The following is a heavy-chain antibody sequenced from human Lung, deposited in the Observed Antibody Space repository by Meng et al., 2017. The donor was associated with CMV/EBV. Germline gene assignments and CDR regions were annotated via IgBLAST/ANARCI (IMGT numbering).Heavy chain of an antibody. Sequence: ASVXVSCKASGYTFTGYYMHWVRQAPGQGLEWMGWINPNSGGTNYAQKFQGRVTMTRDTSISTAYMELGRLRSDDTAVYYCARVRSRGMDVWGQGTTVTVSS. CDR2: INPNSGGT. J-gene: IGHJ6*02. D-gene: IGHD3-16*01. CDR1: GYTFTGYY. CDR3: ARVRSRGMDV. V-gene: IGHV1-2*02.